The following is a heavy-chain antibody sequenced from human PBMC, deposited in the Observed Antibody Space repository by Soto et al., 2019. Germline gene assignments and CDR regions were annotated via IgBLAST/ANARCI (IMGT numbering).Heavy chain of an antibody. CDR3: AREAGVRYPFDP. CDR2: IYYSGST. CDR1: GGCMSSYY. V-gene: IGHV4-59*01. D-gene: IGHD3-9*01. J-gene: IGHJ5*02. Sequence: EPLSLTCTDPGGCMSSYYWSWIRQPPGKGLEWIGYIYYSGSTSYNPSLKSRVTISVDTSKNQFSLKLSSVTAADTAMYYCAREAGVRYPFDPWGQGTLVTVSS.